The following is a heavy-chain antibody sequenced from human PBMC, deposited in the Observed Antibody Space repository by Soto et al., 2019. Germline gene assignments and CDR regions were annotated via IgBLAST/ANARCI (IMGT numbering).Heavy chain of an antibody. J-gene: IGHJ3*02. D-gene: IGHD2-21*02. Sequence: PGGSLRLSCAASGFTFSSYSMNWVRQAPGKGLEWVSSISSSSSYIYYADSVEGRFTISRDNAKNSLYLQMNSLRAEDTAVYYCARDNLAYCGGDCYVGAFDIWGQGTMVTVSS. V-gene: IGHV3-21*01. CDR2: ISSSSSYI. CDR1: GFTFSSYS. CDR3: ARDNLAYCGGDCYVGAFDI.